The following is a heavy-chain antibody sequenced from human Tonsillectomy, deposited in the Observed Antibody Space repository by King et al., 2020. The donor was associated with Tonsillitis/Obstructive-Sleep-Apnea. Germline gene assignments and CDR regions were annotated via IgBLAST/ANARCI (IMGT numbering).Heavy chain of an antibody. J-gene: IGHJ6*03. CDR2: IIPILDIT. CDR1: GGTFSTYA. V-gene: IGHV1-69*09. CDR3: GLDTPYYYMDV. D-gene: IGHD3/OR15-3a*01. Sequence: QLVQSGAEVKKPGSSVKVSCKASGGTFSTYAINWVRQAPGQGLEWMGRIIPILDITNYAQKFQGRVTITAEKSTTTAYMELSSLRSEDTAVYYCGLDTPYYYMDVWGKGTTVTVSS.